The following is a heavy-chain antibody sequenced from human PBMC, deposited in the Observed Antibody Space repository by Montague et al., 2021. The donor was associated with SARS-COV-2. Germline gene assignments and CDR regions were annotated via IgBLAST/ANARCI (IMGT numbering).Heavy chain of an antibody. J-gene: IGHJ4*02. D-gene: IGHD3/OR15-3a*01. Sequence: SLRLSLSASGFTSGDYQMTWVRQAPGKGLQWVANINQDETAKTYVDSVKGRFTISRDNAKNSLILQMNSLKDEDTAVYYCARSPRGSGTGWLDYWGQGTLVTVSS. V-gene: IGHV3-7*01. CDR3: ARSPRGSGTGWLDY. CDR1: GFTSGDYQ. CDR2: INQDETAK.